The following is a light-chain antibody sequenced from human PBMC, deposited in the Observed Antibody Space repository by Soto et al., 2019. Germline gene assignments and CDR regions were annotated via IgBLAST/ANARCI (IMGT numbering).Light chain of an antibody. V-gene: IGKV3-11*01. CDR2: GAS. J-gene: IGKJ5*01. CDR3: QQRSNRIT. Sequence: PGERVTLSCRASQSVRSNLAWYQQKPGQAPRLLIYGASNRATGIPARFSGSGSGTDFTLTISSLEPEDFAVYYCQQRSNRITFGQGTRL. CDR1: QSVRSN.